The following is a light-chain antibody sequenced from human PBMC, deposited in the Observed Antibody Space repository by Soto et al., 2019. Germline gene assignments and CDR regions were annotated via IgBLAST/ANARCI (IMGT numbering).Light chain of an antibody. Sequence: EIVMTQSPAPLSVSPGERATLSCRASQSVSSNLAWYQQKPGQAPRLLIYGASTRATGIPDRFSGSGSGTEFTLTISSLQSEDFAVYYCQQYNNWPYTFGEGTKLEIK. CDR1: QSVSSN. CDR3: QQYNNWPYT. V-gene: IGKV3-15*01. CDR2: GAS. J-gene: IGKJ2*01.